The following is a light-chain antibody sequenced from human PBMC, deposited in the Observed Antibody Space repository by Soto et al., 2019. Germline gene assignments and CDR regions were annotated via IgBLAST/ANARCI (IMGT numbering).Light chain of an antibody. CDR1: SSDIGDYNY. CDR3: SSSTAATSPVV. J-gene: IGLJ3*02. CDR2: DVS. Sequence: QSALTQPPSVSGSPGQSITISCTGTSSDIGDYNYVSWYQQHPVKVPKLVIYDVSHRPSGVANRFSGSKSGNTASLTISGLQADEEADYYCSSSTAATSPVVFGGGTKLTVL. V-gene: IGLV2-14*01.